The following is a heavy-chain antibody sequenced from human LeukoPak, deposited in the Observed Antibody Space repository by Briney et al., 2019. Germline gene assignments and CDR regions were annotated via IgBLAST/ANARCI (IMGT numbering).Heavy chain of an antibody. CDR2: ISAYNGNT. D-gene: IGHD6-13*01. V-gene: IGHV1-18*01. CDR3: AREGYSSSWNYFDY. J-gene: IGHJ4*02. Sequence: GASVKVSCKASGYTFTNFGISWVRQAPGQGLEWMGWISAYNGNTNYAQKVQDRVTMTTDTSTSTAYMELRSLRSDDTAVYYCAREGYSSSWNYFDYWGQGALVTVSS. CDR1: GYTFTNFG.